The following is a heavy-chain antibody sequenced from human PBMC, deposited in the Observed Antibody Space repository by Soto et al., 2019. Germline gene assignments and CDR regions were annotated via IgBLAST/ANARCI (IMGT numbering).Heavy chain of an antibody. CDR1: GYTFTSYG. CDR3: ARAQRGSSYGGSYNWFDP. J-gene: IGHJ5*02. Sequence: QVQLVQSGAEVKKPGASVKVSCKASGYTFTSYGISWVRQAPGQGLEWMGWISAYNGNTNYAQKLQGRVTMTTDTXTXTXXMELRSLRSDDTAVYYCARAQRGSSYGGSYNWFDPWGQGTLVTVSS. CDR2: ISAYNGNT. D-gene: IGHD5-18*01. V-gene: IGHV1-18*01.